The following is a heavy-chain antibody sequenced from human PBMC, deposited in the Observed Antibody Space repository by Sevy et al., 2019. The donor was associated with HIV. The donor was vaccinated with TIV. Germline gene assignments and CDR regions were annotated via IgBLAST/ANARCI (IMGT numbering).Heavy chain of an antibody. CDR1: GFSLNTSGVG. V-gene: IGHV2-5*02. D-gene: IGHD4-4*01. Sequence: SGPTLVNPAQTLTLTCSFSGFSLNTSGVGVGWIRLPPGKALEWLALIFWDDEKRYSPPLKNRLTITKDTSNNQVVLTKTNLDPVDTATYYCARFLKGDYTNYFDSWDQGSLVTVSS. CDR2: IFWDDEK. J-gene: IGHJ4*02. CDR3: ARFLKGDYTNYFDS.